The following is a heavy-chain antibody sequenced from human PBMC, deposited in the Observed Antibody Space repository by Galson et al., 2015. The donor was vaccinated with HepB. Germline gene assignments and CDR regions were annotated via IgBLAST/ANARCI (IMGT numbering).Heavy chain of an antibody. CDR1: GFSFSSHA. CDR3: AFWDAGGY. V-gene: IGHV3-64D*06. J-gene: IGHJ4*02. CDR2: ISSSGGST. Sequence: SLRLSCAASGFSFSSHAIYWVRQAPGKGLEYVSVISSSGGSTSYADSVKGRFTISRDNSKNTLYLQMSSLRAEDTAVYYCAFWDAGGYWGQGTLVTVSS. D-gene: IGHD3-16*01.